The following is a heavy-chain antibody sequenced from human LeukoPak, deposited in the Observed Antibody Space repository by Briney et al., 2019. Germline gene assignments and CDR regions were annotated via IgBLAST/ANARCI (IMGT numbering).Heavy chain of an antibody. CDR1: GFIFSTYS. CDR3: ARGTYCSNTTCYPLGVFDV. V-gene: IGHV3-48*01. CDR2: ISSGSSTI. Sequence: GGSLRLSCEASGFIFSTYSMHWVRQAPGKVLEWVSFISSGSSTIYDADSVKGRFTISRDNAKNSLSLQMNSLRAEDTAVYYCARGTYCSNTTCYPLGVFDVWGQGTMVTVSS. D-gene: IGHD2-2*01. J-gene: IGHJ3*01.